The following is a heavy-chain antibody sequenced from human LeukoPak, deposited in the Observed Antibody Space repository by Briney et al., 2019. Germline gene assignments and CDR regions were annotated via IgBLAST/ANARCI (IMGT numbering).Heavy chain of an antibody. D-gene: IGHD3-22*01. CDR2: ISFRSNYI. V-gene: IGHV3-21*01. CDR1: GYTFSSYS. J-gene: IGHJ4*02. CDR3: VRLRRNSDTSGFYYYYDF. Sequence: GGSLRLSCLASGYTFSSYSINWVRQAPGKGLEWVSSISFRSNYIYYADSVRGRFRISRDDARDSLFLEMNSLRAEDTAVYYCVRLRRNSDTSGFYYYYDFWGQGTLDTVSS.